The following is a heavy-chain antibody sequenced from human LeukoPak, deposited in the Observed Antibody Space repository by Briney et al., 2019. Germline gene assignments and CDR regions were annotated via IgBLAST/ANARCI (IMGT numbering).Heavy chain of an antibody. V-gene: IGHV1-2*02. CDR3: AISIQAAAIPAFDY. CDR1: GNTFAGHN. J-gene: IGHJ4*02. Sequence: ASVKVSCKAPGNTFAGHNIHWMRQAPGQGLELMGWIDPDRGGTDYARQFQGRVTMTSDTSIRAAYMELSSLVSEDSAVYFCAISIQAAAIPAFDYWGQGTLVTVSS. CDR2: IDPDRGGT. D-gene: IGHD6-25*01.